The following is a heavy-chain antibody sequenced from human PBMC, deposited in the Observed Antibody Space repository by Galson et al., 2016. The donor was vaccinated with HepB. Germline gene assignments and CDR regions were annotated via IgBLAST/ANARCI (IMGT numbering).Heavy chain of an antibody. CDR2: ISYDGTYK. V-gene: IGHV3-30*03. CDR3: ATPGESSGYDFGC. J-gene: IGHJ4*02. CDR1: GFTFNNFV. Sequence: SLRLSCAVSGFTFNNFVMHWVRQAPGKGLEGVAVISYDGTYKYYADSVKGRFTISRDNSKKTLYLQMNSLRAEDTAVYYCATPGESSGYDFGCWGQGTLVTVSS. D-gene: IGHD5-12*01.